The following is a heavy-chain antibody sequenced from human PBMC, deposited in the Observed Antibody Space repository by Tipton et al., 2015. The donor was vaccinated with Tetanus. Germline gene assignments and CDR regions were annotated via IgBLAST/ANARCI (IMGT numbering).Heavy chain of an antibody. CDR3: ARQADNWFDP. CDR1: GGSLFSGSFY. J-gene: IGHJ5*02. V-gene: IGHV4-39*01. Sequence: TLPLTCIVSGGSLFSGSFYWAWIRQPPGKGLEWIGNIYYNGNTYYLSSLKTRVTISADTSKNQFSLSLRSVTAADTAVYYCARQADNWFDPWGQGILVTVSP. D-gene: IGHD2-15*01. CDR2: IYYNGNT.